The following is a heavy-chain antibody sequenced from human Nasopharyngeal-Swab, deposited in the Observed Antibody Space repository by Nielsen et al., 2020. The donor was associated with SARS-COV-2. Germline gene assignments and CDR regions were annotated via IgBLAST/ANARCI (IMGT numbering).Heavy chain of an antibody. V-gene: IGHV3-30*18. CDR2: ISYEGTLK. CDR3: AKRGAFLEILTGYPPIDY. Sequence: GGSLRLSCAPSGFTSNNHGMHWVRQAPGRGLEWVAVISYEGTLKNYADSVKGRFTIARDNSKSTVYLQMNRLRVEDTAVYYCAKRGAFLEILTGYPPIDYWGVGTLVIVSS. D-gene: IGHD3-9*01. CDR1: GFTSNNHG. J-gene: IGHJ4*02.